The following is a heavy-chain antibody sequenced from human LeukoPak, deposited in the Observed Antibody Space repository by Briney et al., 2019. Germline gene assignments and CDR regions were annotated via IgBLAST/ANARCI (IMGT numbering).Heavy chain of an antibody. J-gene: IGHJ4*02. D-gene: IGHD4-17*01. CDR3: ARGQDYGDYEGY. CDR2: IYYGGST. Sequence: SGTLSLTCTVSGGSISRYYWSWIRQPPGKGLEWIGYIYYGGSTNYNPSLKSRVTISVDTSKNQFSLKLSSVTAADTAVYYCARGQDYGDYEGYWGQGTLVTVSS. CDR1: GGSISRYY. V-gene: IGHV4-59*01.